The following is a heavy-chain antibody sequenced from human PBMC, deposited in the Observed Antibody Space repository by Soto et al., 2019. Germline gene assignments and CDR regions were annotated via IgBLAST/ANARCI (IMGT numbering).Heavy chain of an antibody. CDR1: DFTLSSYG. V-gene: IGHV3-23*01. D-gene: IGHD3-9*01. J-gene: IGHJ4*02. CDR2: IRGRGATT. Sequence: EVQLLESGGGLVQPGGSLRLSCAASDFTLSSYGMTWVRQPPGKGLEWVSTIRGRGATTYYADSVKGRFTISRDDSKNTLYLQMNSLRVYDTAVYFCAKDVNYDVLAGYYYYWGQGTRVTVSP. CDR3: AKDVNYDVLAGYYYY.